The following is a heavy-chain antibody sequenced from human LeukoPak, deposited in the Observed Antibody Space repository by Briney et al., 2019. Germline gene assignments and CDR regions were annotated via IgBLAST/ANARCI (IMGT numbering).Heavy chain of an antibody. J-gene: IGHJ3*02. V-gene: IGHV3-21*01. CDR1: GFTFSSYS. Sequence: PGGSLRLSCAASGFTFSSYSMNWVRQAPGKGLEWVSSISSSSSYIYYADSVKGRFTISRDNAKNSLYLQTNSLRAEDTAVYYCARSGGVYSSSWSSAFDIWGQGTMVTVSS. CDR2: ISSSSSYI. CDR3: ARSGGVYSSSWSSAFDI. D-gene: IGHD6-13*01.